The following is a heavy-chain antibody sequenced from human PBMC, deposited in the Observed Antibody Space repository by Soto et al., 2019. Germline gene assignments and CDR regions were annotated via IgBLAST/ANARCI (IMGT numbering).Heavy chain of an antibody. CDR2: ISHRGTA. CDR1: GGSFRSDDYF. V-gene: IGHV4-30-4*01. J-gene: IGHJ4*02. CDR3: ARGHYDVLTGFYVRYFDY. D-gene: IGHD3-9*01. Sequence: QVQLQESGPGLVKPSQTLSLSCFVSGGSFRSDDYFWSWIRQPPGKALEWMGYISHRGTAYCNPSLKSRLAMSIDTSKKQFSLRLRSVTAADTATYYCARGHYDVLTGFYVRYFDYWGRGTRVTVSS.